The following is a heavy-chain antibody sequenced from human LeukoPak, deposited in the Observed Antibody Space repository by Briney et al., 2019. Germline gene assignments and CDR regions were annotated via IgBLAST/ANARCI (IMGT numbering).Heavy chain of an antibody. CDR3: ARRGGSSSRRSPIDY. CDR2: IKQDGSRR. V-gene: IGHV3-7*01. CDR1: GFTFSDYW. D-gene: IGHD6-6*01. J-gene: IGHJ4*02. Sequence: GGSLRLSCTASGFTFSDYWMTWVRQAPGKGPERVANIKQDGSRRYYVDSVRGRFTISRDNVKKSLFLQMNGVTAEDTAVYYCARRGGSSSRRSPIDYWGQGTLVTVSS.